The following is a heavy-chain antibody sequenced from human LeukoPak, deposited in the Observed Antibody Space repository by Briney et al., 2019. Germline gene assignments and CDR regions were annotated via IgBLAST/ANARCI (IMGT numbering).Heavy chain of an antibody. CDR3: PMFGNTAMGIEYFDY. Sequence: PSETLSLTCAVYGGSFSGYYWSWLRQPPGKGLEWIGEINHSGSTNYNPSLKSRVTISVDTSKNQFSLKLRSVTAADTAVYYRPMFGNTAMGIEYFDYWGRGTLVTVSS. CDR2: INHSGST. CDR1: GGSFSGYY. J-gene: IGHJ4*02. V-gene: IGHV4-34*01. D-gene: IGHD5-18*01.